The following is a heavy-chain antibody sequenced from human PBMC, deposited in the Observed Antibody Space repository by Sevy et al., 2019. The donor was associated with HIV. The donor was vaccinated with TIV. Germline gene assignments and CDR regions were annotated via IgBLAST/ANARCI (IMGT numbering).Heavy chain of an antibody. D-gene: IGHD1-26*01. CDR3: TRWEGAQSIFDY. Sequence: GGSLRLSCTASGFTFGDYAMSWVRQAPGKGLEWVAFLKSKAYSGTLDHAASVKGRFTMSRDDSKSIAYLQMNDLKTEDTGVYYCTRWEGAQSIFDYWGQGALVTVSS. CDR2: LKSKAYSGTL. V-gene: IGHV3-49*04. J-gene: IGHJ4*02. CDR1: GFTFGDYA.